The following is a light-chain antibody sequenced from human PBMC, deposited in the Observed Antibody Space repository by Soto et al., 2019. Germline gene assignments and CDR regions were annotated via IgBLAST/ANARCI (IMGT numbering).Light chain of an antibody. CDR3: QQANSFLVT. Sequence: DIQMTQSPSSVSASVGDRVTITCRASQDVTGWLAWYQQKPGKPPKLLIYAASSLQSGVPSRFSGSGSGTDFTLTITSLQPEDFATYYCQQANSFLVTFGPGTKVDIK. J-gene: IGKJ3*01. V-gene: IGKV1-12*01. CDR2: AAS. CDR1: QDVTGW.